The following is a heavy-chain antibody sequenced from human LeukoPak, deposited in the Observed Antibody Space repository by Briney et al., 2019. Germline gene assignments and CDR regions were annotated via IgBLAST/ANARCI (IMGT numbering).Heavy chain of an antibody. CDR1: GGSISTHY. J-gene: IGHJ3*02. CDR3: ARDPTTVTKGLDI. D-gene: IGHD4-17*01. CDR2: ISYIGST. Sequence: SETLSLTCTGSGGSISTHYWSWIRQPPGKGLEWIGYISYIGSTNYNPSLKSRVTISVDTSKNQFSLKLSSVTAADAAVYFCARDPTTVTKGLDIWGQGTMVTVSS. V-gene: IGHV4-59*11.